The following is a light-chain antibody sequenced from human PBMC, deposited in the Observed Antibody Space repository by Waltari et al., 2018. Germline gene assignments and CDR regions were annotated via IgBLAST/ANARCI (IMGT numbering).Light chain of an antibody. CDR3: SSYAGSNNYV. J-gene: IGLJ1*01. V-gene: IGLV2-8*01. CDR2: EVS. Sequence: QSALTQPPSASGSPGQSVTISCTGTSSDVGGYNYVSWYQPHPGKAPKLMMYEVSKRPSGVPDRFSGSKSGNTASLTVSGLQAEDEADYYCSSYAGSNNYVFGTGTKVTVL. CDR1: SSDVGGYNY.